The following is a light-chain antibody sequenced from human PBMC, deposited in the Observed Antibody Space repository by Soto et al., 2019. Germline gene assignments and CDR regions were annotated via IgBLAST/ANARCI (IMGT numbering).Light chain of an antibody. CDR1: QSVSSN. Sequence: EIVMTQSPAMLSVSPGERATLSCRASQSVSSNLAWYQQKPGQAPRLLIYGASTRATGIPARFSGGGSGTEFTLTISSLQSEDFAVYYCQQYNNWPWTFGQGTKVEIE. J-gene: IGKJ1*01. V-gene: IGKV3D-15*01. CDR2: GAS. CDR3: QQYNNWPWT.